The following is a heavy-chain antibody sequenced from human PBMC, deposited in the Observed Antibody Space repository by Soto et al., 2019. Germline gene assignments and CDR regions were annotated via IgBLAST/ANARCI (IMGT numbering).Heavy chain of an antibody. CDR3: AAHPGGGGY. CDR2: IYSGGYT. V-gene: IGHV3-53*01. D-gene: IGHD3-10*01. Sequence: EVQLVESGGGLIQPGGSLRLSCAVSGFTVSNNYMSWVRQAPGKGLEGVSVIYSGGYTAYGDSVKGRFTISRDNSKNHPYPQNNRRRADSPGVFFRAAHPGGGGYWGQGTLVTVSS. J-gene: IGHJ4*02. CDR1: GFTVSNNY.